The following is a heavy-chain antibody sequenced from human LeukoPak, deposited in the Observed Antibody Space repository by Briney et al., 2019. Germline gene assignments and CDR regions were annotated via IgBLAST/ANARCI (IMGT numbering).Heavy chain of an antibody. V-gene: IGHV3-23*01. Sequence: GGSLRLSCAASGFTFSSSAMSWVRQAPGKGLEWVSNISGSGSSGSTYYVDSVKGRFTISRDNSKNTLYLQMNSLRAEDTAVYYCAKSGYNRFDYWGQGTLVTVSS. CDR2: ISGSGSSGST. CDR3: AKSGYNRFDY. J-gene: IGHJ4*02. CDR1: GFTFSSSA. D-gene: IGHD5-24*01.